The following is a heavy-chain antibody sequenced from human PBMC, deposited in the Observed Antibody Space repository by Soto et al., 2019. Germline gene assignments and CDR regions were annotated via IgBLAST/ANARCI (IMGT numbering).Heavy chain of an antibody. CDR2: ISYDGSNK. V-gene: IGHV3-30-3*01. J-gene: IGHJ6*02. Sequence: GSLRLSCAASGFTFSSYAMHWVRQAPGKGLEWVAVISYDGSNKYYADSVRGRFTISRDNSKNTLYLQMNSLRAEDTAVYYCARVLSYDFWSGYSNYYYYGMDVWGQGTTVTVSS. D-gene: IGHD3-3*01. CDR3: ARVLSYDFWSGYSNYYYYGMDV. CDR1: GFTFSSYA.